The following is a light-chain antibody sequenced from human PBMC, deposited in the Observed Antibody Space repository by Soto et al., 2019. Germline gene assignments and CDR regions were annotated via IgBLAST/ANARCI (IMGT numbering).Light chain of an antibody. CDR3: SSYAGSNMGV. V-gene: IGLV2-8*01. CDR2: EVS. Sequence: QSALTQPPSASGSPGQSVTISCTGTSSDVGGYNYVSWYQQHPGKAPKLMIYEVSKRPSGVPDRFSGSKSGNTASLTVSGLQAEDEADYYRSSYAGSNMGVFGTGTKLTVL. J-gene: IGLJ1*01. CDR1: SSDVGGYNY.